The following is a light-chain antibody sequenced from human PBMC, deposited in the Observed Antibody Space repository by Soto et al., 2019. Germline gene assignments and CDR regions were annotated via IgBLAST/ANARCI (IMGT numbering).Light chain of an antibody. V-gene: IGLV1-36*01. CDR2: YDD. J-gene: IGLJ3*02. Sequence: QSVLTQPPSVSEAPRQRVTISCSGSSSNIGNNAVNWYQQLPGKAPKLLIYYDDLLPSGVSDRFSGSKSGTSASLAISGLQSEDEADYYCAAWDDSFWVFGGGTKLTVL. CDR1: SSNIGNNA. CDR3: AAWDDSFWV.